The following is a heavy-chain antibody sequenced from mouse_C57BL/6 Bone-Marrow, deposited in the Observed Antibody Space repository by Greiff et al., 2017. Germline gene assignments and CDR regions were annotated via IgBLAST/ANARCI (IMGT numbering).Heavy chain of an antibody. CDR3: TTVYYYGSSSYWYFDV. D-gene: IGHD1-1*01. CDR1: GFNIKDDY. V-gene: IGHV14-4*01. Sequence: DVKLQESGAELVRPGASVKLSCTASGFNIKDDYMHWVKQRPEQGLEWIGWIDPENGDTEYASKFQGKATITADTSSNTAYLQLSSLTSEDSAVYYCTTVYYYGSSSYWYFDVWGTGTSVTVSS. J-gene: IGHJ1*03. CDR2: IDPENGDT.